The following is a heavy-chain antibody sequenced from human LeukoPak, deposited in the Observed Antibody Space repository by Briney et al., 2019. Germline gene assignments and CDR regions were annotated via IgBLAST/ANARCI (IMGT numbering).Heavy chain of an antibody. CDR1: GFSLSDYY. D-gene: IGHD3/OR15-3a*01. V-gene: IGHV3-11*04. CDR3: ARDNRLSIFGLLGSKNAFDI. Sequence: GGSLRLSCAASGFSLSDYYMSWIRQAPGKGLEWVSYVDGSGATIYYADSVKGRFTISRDNAKNSLYLQMNSLRAEDTAAYYCARDNRLSIFGLLGSKNAFDIWGQGTMVTVSS. CDR2: VDGSGATI. J-gene: IGHJ3*02.